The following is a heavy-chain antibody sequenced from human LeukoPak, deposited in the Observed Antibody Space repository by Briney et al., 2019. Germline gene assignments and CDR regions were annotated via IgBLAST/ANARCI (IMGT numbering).Heavy chain of an antibody. CDR1: GGSISSGDYY. CDR2: IYYSGST. Sequence: SETLSLTCTVSGGSISSGDYYWSWIRQPPEKGLEWIGYIYYSGSTYYNPSLKSRVTISVDTSKNQFSLKLSSVTAADTAVYYCARVRFLERLPDYWGQGTLVTVSS. D-gene: IGHD3-3*01. CDR3: ARVRFLERLPDY. V-gene: IGHV4-30-4*01. J-gene: IGHJ4*02.